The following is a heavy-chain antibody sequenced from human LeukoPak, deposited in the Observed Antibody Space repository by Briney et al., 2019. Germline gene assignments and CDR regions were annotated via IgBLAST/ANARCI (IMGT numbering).Heavy chain of an antibody. CDR2: IFHRGGT. V-gene: IGHV4-30-4*01. CDR1: NDSISSGDYY. J-gene: IGHJ4*02. CDR3: VREILYCSGGSCYRGPFDT. Sequence: SETLSLTCTVSNDSISSGDYYWNWIRQPPGKGLEWIGYIFHRGGTSYNPSLKSRILFSVDTSQNQFSLKLHSVTAADTAVYYCVREILYCSGGSCYRGPFDTWGQGTLVTVSA. D-gene: IGHD2-15*01.